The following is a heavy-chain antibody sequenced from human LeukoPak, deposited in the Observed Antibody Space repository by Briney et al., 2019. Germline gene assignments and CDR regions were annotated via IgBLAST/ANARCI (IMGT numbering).Heavy chain of an antibody. CDR1: GFTFDDYA. D-gene: IGHD5-18*01. V-gene: IGHV3-9*01. CDR2: ISWNSGSI. J-gene: IGHJ4*02. Sequence: GGSLRLSCAASGFTFDDYAMHWVRQAPGKGLEGVSGISWNSGSIGYADSVKGRFTISRDNAKNSLYLQMNSLRAEDTALYYCAKGARGYSYGYVLDYWGQGTLVTVSS. CDR3: AKGARGYSYGYVLDY.